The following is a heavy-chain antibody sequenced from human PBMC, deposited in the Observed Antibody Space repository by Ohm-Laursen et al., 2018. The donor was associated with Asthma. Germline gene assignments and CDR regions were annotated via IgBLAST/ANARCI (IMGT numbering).Heavy chain of an antibody. J-gene: IGHJ3*01. Sequence: SLRLSCAASGFTFSSYGMHWVRQAPGKGLEWVAVIWYDGSNKYYADSVKGRFTISRDNSKNTLYLQMNSLRAEDTAVYYCARGQGSGDISGSDPFDLWGQGTTVIVSS. CDR2: IWYDGSNK. V-gene: IGHV3-33*01. D-gene: IGHD3-10*01. CDR3: ARGQGSGDISGSDPFDL. CDR1: GFTFSSYG.